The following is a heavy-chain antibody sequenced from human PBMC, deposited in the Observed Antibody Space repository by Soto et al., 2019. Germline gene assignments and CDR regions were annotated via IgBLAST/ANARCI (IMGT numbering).Heavy chain of an antibody. Sequence: SVSNAWMNWVRQAPGKGLEWVGRNKSKTDGGTTDYAAPVKGRFTISRDDSKNTLYLQMNSLKTEDTAVYYCTTDYYDRGYCGQGTLVTVSS. CDR2: NKSKTDGGTT. V-gene: IGHV3-15*07. CDR3: TTDYYDRGY. CDR1: SVSNAW. J-gene: IGHJ4*02. D-gene: IGHD3-22*01.